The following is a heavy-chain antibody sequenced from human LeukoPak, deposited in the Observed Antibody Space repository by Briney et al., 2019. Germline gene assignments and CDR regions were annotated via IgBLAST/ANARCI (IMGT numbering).Heavy chain of an antibody. V-gene: IGHV3-48*04. CDR2: ISSSGSTI. Sequence: PGGSLRLSCAASGFTFSSYWMHWVRQAPGKGLEWVSYISSSGSTIYYADSVKGRFTISRDNAKNSLYLQMNSLRAEDTAVYYCARGRGSGYFPYFDYWGQGTLVTVSS. D-gene: IGHD3-22*01. CDR3: ARGRGSGYFPYFDY. J-gene: IGHJ4*02. CDR1: GFTFSSYW.